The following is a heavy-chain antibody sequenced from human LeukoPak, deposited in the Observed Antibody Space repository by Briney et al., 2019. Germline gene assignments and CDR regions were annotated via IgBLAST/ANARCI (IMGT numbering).Heavy chain of an antibody. CDR2: IYTSGST. Sequence: SETLFLTCAVSGGSISSYYWSWIRQPAGKGLEWIGRIYTSGSTNYNPSLKSRVTMSVDTSKNQFSLKLSSVTAADTAVYYCARDLLPYSSGWYYSYYYYYGMDVWGQGTTVTVSS. D-gene: IGHD6-19*01. V-gene: IGHV4-4*07. CDR3: ARDLLPYSSGWYYSYYYYYGMDV. CDR1: GGSISSYY. J-gene: IGHJ6*02.